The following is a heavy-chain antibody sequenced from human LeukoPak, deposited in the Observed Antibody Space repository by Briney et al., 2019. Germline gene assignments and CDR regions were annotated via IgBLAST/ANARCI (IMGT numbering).Heavy chain of an antibody. CDR2: IYYSGST. D-gene: IGHD6-19*01. V-gene: IGHV4-39*01. Sequence: PSETLPLTCTVSGGSISSSSYYWGWIRQPPGKGLEWIGSIYYSGSTYYNPSLKSRVTISVDTSKNQFSLKLSSVTAADTAVYYCARQVGSGWYYFDYWGQGTLVTVSS. CDR1: GGSISSSSYY. CDR3: ARQVGSGWYYFDY. J-gene: IGHJ4*02.